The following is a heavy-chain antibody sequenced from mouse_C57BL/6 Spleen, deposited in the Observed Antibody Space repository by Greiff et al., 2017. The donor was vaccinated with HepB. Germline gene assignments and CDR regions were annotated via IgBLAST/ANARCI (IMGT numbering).Heavy chain of an antibody. Sequence: VQLKQSGAELVRPGTSVKVSCKASGYAFTNYLIEWVKQRPGQGLEWIGVINPGSGGTNYNEKFKGKATLTADKSSSTAYMQLSSLTSEDSAVYFCARDHYYGSSYFDYWGQGTTLTVSS. CDR2: INPGSGGT. CDR1: GYAFTNYL. J-gene: IGHJ2*01. D-gene: IGHD1-1*01. V-gene: IGHV1-54*01. CDR3: ARDHYYGSSYFDY.